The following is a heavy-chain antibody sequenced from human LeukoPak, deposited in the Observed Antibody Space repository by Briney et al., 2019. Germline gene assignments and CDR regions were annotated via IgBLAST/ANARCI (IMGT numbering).Heavy chain of an antibody. D-gene: IGHD4-17*01. Sequence: ASVKVSFKASGYTFTSYAMNWVRQAPGQGLEWMGWINTNTGNPTYAQGFTGRFVFSLDTSVSTAYLQISSLKAEDTAVYYCARDDHGDYGPLYYYYYYGMDVWGQGTTVTVSS. CDR3: ARDDHGDYGPLYYYYYYGMDV. CDR1: GYTFTSYA. CDR2: INTNTGNP. J-gene: IGHJ6*02. V-gene: IGHV7-4-1*02.